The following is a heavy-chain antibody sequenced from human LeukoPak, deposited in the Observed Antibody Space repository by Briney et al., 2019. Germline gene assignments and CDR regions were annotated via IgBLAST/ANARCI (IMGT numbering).Heavy chain of an antibody. CDR1: GFTFSTYA. D-gene: IGHD4-17*01. Sequence: PGGSLRLSCPASGFTFSTYAVNWVRQAPGKGLEWVSTISGSGDSTYYADSVKGRFTISRDNSKNTLYLQMNSLRAEDTAVYYCAKNYGDYFSYWYFDLWGRGTLVTVSS. J-gene: IGHJ2*01. CDR2: ISGSGDST. V-gene: IGHV3-23*01. CDR3: AKNYGDYFSYWYFDL.